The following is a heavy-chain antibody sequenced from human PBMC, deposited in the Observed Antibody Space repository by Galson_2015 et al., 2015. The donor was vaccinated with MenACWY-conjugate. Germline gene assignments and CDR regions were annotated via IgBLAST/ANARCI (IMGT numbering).Heavy chain of an antibody. V-gene: IGHV3-23*01. J-gene: IGHJ1*01. CDR2: ISDSGRTT. CDR1: GFTFSSYA. D-gene: IGHD3-9*01. Sequence: SLRLSCAVSGFTFSSYAMHWVRQAPGKGLEWVSPISDSGRTTYYADSVQGRFTISRDNSKNTVFLQMNSLRVENTAAYYCAKDLVKSYEMLTGYFSDWGQGTLVSVSA. CDR3: AKDLVKSYEMLTGYFSD.